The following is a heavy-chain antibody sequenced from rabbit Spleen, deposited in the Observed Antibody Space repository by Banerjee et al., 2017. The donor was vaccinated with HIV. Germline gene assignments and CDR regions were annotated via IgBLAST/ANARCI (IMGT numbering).Heavy chain of an antibody. J-gene: IGHJ3*01. CDR3: ARDTGSSFSSYGMDL. V-gene: IGHV1S45*01. CDR1: GFSFTDKDV. Sequence: QEQLVESGGGLVQPEGSLTLTCKASGFSFTDKDVMCWVRQAPGKGLEWIACIAGSSSGFTYSATWAKGRFTCSKTSSTTVTLQMTSLTVADTATYFCARDTGSSFSSYGMDLWGQGTLVTVS. CDR2: IAGSSSGFT. D-gene: IGHD8-1*01.